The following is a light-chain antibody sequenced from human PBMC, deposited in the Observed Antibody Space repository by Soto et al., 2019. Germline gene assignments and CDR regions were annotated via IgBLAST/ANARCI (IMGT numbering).Light chain of an antibody. CDR2: DAS. CDR3: QQYNDWPPWT. J-gene: IGKJ1*01. V-gene: IGKV3-15*01. Sequence: EIVLTQSPDTLSLSPGERATLSCWASHSVTTHLAWFQQRPGQAPRLLIYDASTRATSIPARFSGSGSGTEFTLTISSLQSEDFAVYYCQQYNDWPPWTFGQGTKV. CDR1: HSVTTH.